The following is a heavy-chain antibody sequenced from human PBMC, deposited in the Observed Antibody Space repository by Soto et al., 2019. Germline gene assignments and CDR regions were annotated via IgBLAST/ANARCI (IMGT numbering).Heavy chain of an antibody. V-gene: IGHV3-48*02. D-gene: IGHD4-4*01. CDR1: GFTFSIYT. CDR3: ARESKDYYRMDV. CDR2: ISSSSSTI. Sequence: EVQLVESGGGLVQPGGSLRLSCAASGFTFSIYTMNWVRQAPGKGLEWVSYISSSSSTIYYADSVRGRFTISRDNAKNSLYLQMNSLRDEDTAVYYCARESKDYYRMDVWGQGTTVTVSS. J-gene: IGHJ6*02.